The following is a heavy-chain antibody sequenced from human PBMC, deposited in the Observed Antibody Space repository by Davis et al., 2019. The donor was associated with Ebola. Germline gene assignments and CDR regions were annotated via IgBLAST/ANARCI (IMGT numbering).Heavy chain of an antibody. J-gene: IGHJ5*02. Sequence: SVKVSCKSSGGTFSSFAVGWVRQAPGQGLEWMGGIIPMFRSPNYAQKFQDRVTITADDSTRKVYLELSSLRSEDTAVYYCARVQTGYYFDSSDSPSWFAPWGQGTLVTVSS. CDR2: IIPMFRSP. CDR1: GGTFSSFA. D-gene: IGHD3-22*01. V-gene: IGHV1-69*13. CDR3: ARVQTGYYFDSSDSPSWFAP.